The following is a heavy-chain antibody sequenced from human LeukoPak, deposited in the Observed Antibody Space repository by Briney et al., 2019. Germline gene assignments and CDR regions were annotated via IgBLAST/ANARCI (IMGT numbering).Heavy chain of an antibody. CDR2: IWYDGSNK. CDR3: ARDRSKRRITIFGVVPPGGMDV. V-gene: IGHV3-33*01. D-gene: IGHD3-3*01. Sequence: GGPLRLSCAASGFTFSSYGMHWVRQAPGKGLEWVAVIWYDGSNKYYADSVKGRFTISRDNSKNTLYLQMNSLRAEDTAVYYCARDRSKRRITIFGVVPPGGMDVWGQGTTVTVSS. J-gene: IGHJ6*02. CDR1: GFTFSSYG.